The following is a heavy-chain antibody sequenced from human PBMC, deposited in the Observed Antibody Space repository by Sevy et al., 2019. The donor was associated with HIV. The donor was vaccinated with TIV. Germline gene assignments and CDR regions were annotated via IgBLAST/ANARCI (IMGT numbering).Heavy chain of an antibody. Sequence: SETLSLTCAVYGGSFSGYYWSWIRQAPGKGLEWIGEINHSGSTNYNPSLKSRVTISVDTSKNQFSLKLSSVTAADTDVYYCARGQVGSHRVSYYYMDVWGKGTTVTVSS. CDR1: GGSFSGYY. V-gene: IGHV4-34*01. CDR2: INHSGST. CDR3: ARGQVGSHRVSYYYMDV. D-gene: IGHD3-16*01. J-gene: IGHJ6*03.